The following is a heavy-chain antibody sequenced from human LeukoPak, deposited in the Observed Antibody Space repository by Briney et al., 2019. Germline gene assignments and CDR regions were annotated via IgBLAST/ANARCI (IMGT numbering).Heavy chain of an antibody. D-gene: IGHD3-22*01. CDR1: GYSITRHYS. V-gene: IGHV4-38-2*02. Sequence: SETLSLTCTVSGYSITRHYSWAWVRQPPGKGLEWIGSLYNSGSTYYSPSLKSRASLSVDTSKNELSLQLGSVTAADTAVYFCARGVGYDDTLGSYYGFFDYWGQGTLVAVSS. J-gene: IGHJ4*02. CDR2: LYNSGST. CDR3: ARGVGYDDTLGSYYGFFDY.